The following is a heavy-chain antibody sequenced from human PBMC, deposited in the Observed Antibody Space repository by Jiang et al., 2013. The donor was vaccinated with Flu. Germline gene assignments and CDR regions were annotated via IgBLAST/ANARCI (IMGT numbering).Heavy chain of an antibody. J-gene: IGHJ4*02. Sequence: GAEVKKPGSPVTVSCKASGGALDNYAFSWVRQAPGQGLEWVGGIIPMLGTTRYAWKFQGRVTISADKSTMTVYMELNSLRSEDTAIYYCARDAGIPVDGRGTPFENWGQGTLVTVSS. CDR1: GGALDNYA. V-gene: IGHV1-69*06. CDR2: IIPMLGTT. D-gene: IGHD6-19*01. CDR3: ARDAGIPVDGRGTPFEN.